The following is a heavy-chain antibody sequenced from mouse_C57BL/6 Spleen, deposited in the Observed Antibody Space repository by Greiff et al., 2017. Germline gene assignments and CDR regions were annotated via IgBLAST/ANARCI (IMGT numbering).Heavy chain of an antibody. CDR2: INRSSGYT. Sequence: VQLQQSGAELAKPGASVKLSCKASGYTFTSYGMHWVQQRPGQGLEWIGYINRSSGYTKYNQTFKDKATLTADKSSSTDYMQLSSLKYEDSAGYYCARADLAGYFDVWGTGTTVTVSS. CDR1: GYTFTSYG. CDR3: ARADLAGYFDV. V-gene: IGHV1-7*01. J-gene: IGHJ1*03.